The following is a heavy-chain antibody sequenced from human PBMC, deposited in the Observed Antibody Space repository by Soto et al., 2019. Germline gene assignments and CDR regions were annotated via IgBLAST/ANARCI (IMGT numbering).Heavy chain of an antibody. V-gene: IGHV4-4*02. D-gene: IGHD2-2*01. Sequence: SETLSLTCAVSGGSISSSNWWSWVRQPPGKGLEWIGEIYHSGSTNYNPSLKSRVTISVDKSKNQFSLKLSSVTAADTAVYYCARDGGYCISTSCYYYWGQGNLVTVSS. CDR1: GGSISSSNW. J-gene: IGHJ4*02. CDR3: ARDGGYCISTSCYYY. CDR2: IYHSGST.